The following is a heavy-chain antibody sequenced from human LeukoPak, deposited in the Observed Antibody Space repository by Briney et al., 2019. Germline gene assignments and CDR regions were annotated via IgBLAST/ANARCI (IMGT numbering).Heavy chain of an antibody. J-gene: IGHJ4*02. Sequence: GGSLRLSCAASGFTFSSYAMHWVRQAPGKGLEWVAVISYDGSNKYYADSVKGRFTISRDNSKNTLYLQMNSLRAEDTAVYYCAKDMGEGGEDYWGQGTLVTVSS. V-gene: IGHV3-30*04. CDR2: ISYDGSNK. CDR1: GFTFSSYA. CDR3: AKDMGEGGEDY. D-gene: IGHD3-16*01.